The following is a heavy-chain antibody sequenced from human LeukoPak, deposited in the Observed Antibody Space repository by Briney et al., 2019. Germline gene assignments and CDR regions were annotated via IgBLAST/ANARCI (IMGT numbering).Heavy chain of an antibody. CDR1: GYTFTSYG. D-gene: IGHD3-22*01. Sequence: ASVKVSCKASGYTFTSYGISWVRQAPGQGLEWMGWISAYNGNTNYAQKFQGRVTITADESTSTAYMELSSLRSEDTAVYYCARDRERYYYDSSGYYPITFDYWGQGTLVTVSS. J-gene: IGHJ4*02. CDR2: ISAYNGNT. V-gene: IGHV1-18*01. CDR3: ARDRERYYYDSSGYYPITFDY.